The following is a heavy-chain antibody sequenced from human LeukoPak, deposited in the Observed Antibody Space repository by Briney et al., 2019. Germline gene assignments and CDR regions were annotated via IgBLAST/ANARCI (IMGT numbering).Heavy chain of an antibody. CDR3: ARQFERYSGYDSNNWFDP. D-gene: IGHD5-12*01. V-gene: IGHV1-69*05. CDR2: IIPIFGTA. Sequence: SVRVSCKASGGTFSSYAISWVRQAPGQGLEWMGGIIPIFGTANYAQKFQGRVTITTDESTSTAYMELSSLRSEDTAVYYCARQFERYSGYDSNNWFDPWGQGTLVTVSS. J-gene: IGHJ5*02. CDR1: GGTFSSYA.